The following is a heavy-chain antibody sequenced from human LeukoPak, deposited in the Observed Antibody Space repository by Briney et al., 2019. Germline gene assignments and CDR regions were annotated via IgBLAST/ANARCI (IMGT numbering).Heavy chain of an antibody. CDR2: IYYSGST. Sequence: SETLSLTCTVSGGSISSSSYYWGWTRQPPGKGLEWIGSIYYSGSTYYNPSLKSRVTISVDTSKNQFSLKLSSVTAADTAVYYCARGPHFWSGYYTSHFDYWGQGTLVTVSS. V-gene: IGHV4-39*01. J-gene: IGHJ4*02. CDR1: GGSISSSSYY. D-gene: IGHD3-3*02. CDR3: ARGPHFWSGYYTSHFDY.